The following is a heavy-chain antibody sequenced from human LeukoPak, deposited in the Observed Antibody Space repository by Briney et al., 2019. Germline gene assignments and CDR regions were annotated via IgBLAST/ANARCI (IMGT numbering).Heavy chain of an antibody. CDR3: ARGLRGVIPQHFDY. Sequence: ASVKVSCKASGYTFTSYGISWVRQAPGQGLEWMGWISAYNGNTNYPQKLQGRVTMTTDTSTSTAYMELRSLRSDDTAVYYCARGLRGVIPQHFDYWGQGTLVTVSS. D-gene: IGHD3-10*01. CDR2: ISAYNGNT. J-gene: IGHJ4*02. CDR1: GYTFTSYG. V-gene: IGHV1-18*01.